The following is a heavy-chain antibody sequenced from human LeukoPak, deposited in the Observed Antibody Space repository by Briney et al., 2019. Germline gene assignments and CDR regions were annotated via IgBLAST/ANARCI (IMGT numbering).Heavy chain of an antibody. V-gene: IGHV1-18*01. Sequence: GASVKVSCTASGYTFTSYGISWVRQAPGQGLEWMGWISAYNGNTNYAQKFQGRVTMTTDTSTSTAYMELRSLRSDDTAVYYCARLAYCGGDCFWGYFQHWGQGTLVTVSA. CDR1: GYTFTSYG. CDR3: ARLAYCGGDCFWGYFQH. CDR2: ISAYNGNT. D-gene: IGHD2-21*02. J-gene: IGHJ1*01.